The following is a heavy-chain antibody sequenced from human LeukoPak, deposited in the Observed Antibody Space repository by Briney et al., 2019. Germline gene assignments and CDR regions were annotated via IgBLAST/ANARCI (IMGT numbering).Heavy chain of an antibody. J-gene: IGHJ4*02. CDR3: ARETGPIAAAGINY. CDR2: IYTSGST. CDR1: GGSISSGSYY. Sequence: SETLSLTCTVSGGSISSGSYYWSWIRQPAGKGLEWIGRIYTSGSTNYNPSLKSRVTISVDTSKNQFSLKLSSVTAADTAVYYCARETGPIAAAGINYWGQGTLVTVSS. V-gene: IGHV4-61*02. D-gene: IGHD6-13*01.